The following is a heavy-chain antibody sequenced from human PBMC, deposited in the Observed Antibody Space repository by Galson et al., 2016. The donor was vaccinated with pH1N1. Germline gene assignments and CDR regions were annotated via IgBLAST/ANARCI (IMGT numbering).Heavy chain of an antibody. J-gene: IGHJ3*01. CDR1: EFSVSSHY. CDR2: IYSGGTT. D-gene: IGHD1-14*01. V-gene: IGHV3-66*02. CDR3: AREPVESGNLAFDV. Sequence: SLRLSCAASEFSVSSHYMNWVRQAPGKGLEWVSVIYSGGTTKYADSVQGRFTISRDTSTNTLFLHMKSLRLEDTAVYFCAREPVESGNLAFDVWGRGTMVTVSS.